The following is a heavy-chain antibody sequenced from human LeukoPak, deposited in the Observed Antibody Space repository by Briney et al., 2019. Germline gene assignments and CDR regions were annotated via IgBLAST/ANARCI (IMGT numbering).Heavy chain of an antibody. V-gene: IGHV1-2*02. CDR3: ARTYYYGSGRFNWFDP. J-gene: IGHJ5*02. Sequence: ASVKVSCKASGYTFTGYYVHWVRQAPGQGLEWMGWINPNSGGTNYAQKFQGRVTMTRDTSISTAYMELSRLRSDDTAVYYCARTYYYGSGRFNWFDPWGQETLVTVSS. CDR1: GYTFTGYY. CDR2: INPNSGGT. D-gene: IGHD3-10*01.